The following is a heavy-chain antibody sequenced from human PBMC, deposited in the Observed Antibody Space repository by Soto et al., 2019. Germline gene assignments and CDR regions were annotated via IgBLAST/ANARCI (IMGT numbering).Heavy chain of an antibody. CDR1: GYTFMSYG. CDR2: ISAYSGNT. J-gene: IGHJ4*02. V-gene: IGHV1-18*01. Sequence: QVQLVQSGAEVKKPGASVKVSCKASGYTFMSYGISWVRQAPGQGLEWLGWISAYSGNTNDTEKFQGRVTMTTDISTSTANMELRSLRSDETAVYYGARRSAGLAGSWGQGTLVTVSS. D-gene: IGHD3-3*01. CDR3: ARRSAGLAGS.